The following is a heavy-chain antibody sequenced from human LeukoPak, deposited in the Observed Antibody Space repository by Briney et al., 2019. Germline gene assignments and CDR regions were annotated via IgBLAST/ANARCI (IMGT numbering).Heavy chain of an antibody. CDR1: GGSFSGYY. J-gene: IGHJ5*02. D-gene: IGHD6-13*01. V-gene: IGHV4-34*01. CDR2: INHSGST. Sequence: PSETLSLTCAVYGGSFSGYYWSWIRQPPGKGLEWIGEINHSGSTNYNPSLKSRVTISVDTSKNQFSLKLSSVTAADTAVYYCARKGARQLVPQWFDPWGQGTLVTVSS. CDR3: ARKGARQLVPQWFDP.